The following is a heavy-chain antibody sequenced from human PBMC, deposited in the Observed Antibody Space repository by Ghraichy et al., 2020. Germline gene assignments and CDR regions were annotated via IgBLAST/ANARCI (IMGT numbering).Heavy chain of an antibody. J-gene: IGHJ3*01. Sequence: SGPTLVKPTQTLTLTCTFSGFSLGTNGMCVSWIRQPPGKALEWLALIDWDGDTYYSTSLNPRLTISKDPSNNQVVLTMTNMAPLDTATYYCARRTANSRDAFDVWGQGTLVTVSS. CDR3: ARRTANSRDAFDV. D-gene: IGHD1-1*01. V-gene: IGHV2-70*01. CDR1: GFSLGTNGMC. CDR2: IDWDGDT.